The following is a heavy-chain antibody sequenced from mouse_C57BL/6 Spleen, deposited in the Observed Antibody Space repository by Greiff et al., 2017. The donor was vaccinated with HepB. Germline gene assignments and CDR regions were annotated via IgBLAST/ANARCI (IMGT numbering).Heavy chain of an antibody. V-gene: IGHV1-50*01. CDR1: GYTFTSYW. CDR2: IDPSDSYT. CDR3: ASGYFDV. Sequence: QVHVKQPGAELVKPGASVKLSCKASGYTFTSYWMQWVKQRPGQGLEWIGEIDPSDSYTNYNQKFKGKATLTVDTSSSTAYMQLSSLTSEDSAVYYCASGYFDVWGTGTTVTVSP. J-gene: IGHJ1*03.